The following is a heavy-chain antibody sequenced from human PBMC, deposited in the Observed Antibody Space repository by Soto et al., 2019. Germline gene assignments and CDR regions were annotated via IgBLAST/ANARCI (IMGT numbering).Heavy chain of an antibody. CDR3: ARSSGWYEAIDY. D-gene: IGHD6-19*01. V-gene: IGHV1-69*06. CDR1: GGTFSSYA. Sequence: SVKVSCKASGGTFSSYAISWVRQAPGQGLGWMGGIIPIFGTANYAQKFQGRVTITADKSTSTAYMELSSLRSEDTAVYYCARSSGWYEAIDYWGQGTLVTVSS. J-gene: IGHJ4*02. CDR2: IIPIFGTA.